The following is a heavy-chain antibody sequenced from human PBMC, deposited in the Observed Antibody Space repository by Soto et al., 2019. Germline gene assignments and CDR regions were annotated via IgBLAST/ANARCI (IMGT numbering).Heavy chain of an antibody. D-gene: IGHD6-13*01. V-gene: IGHV4-34*01. CDR2: INHSGST. CDR3: ARVQPGYSISWYVWFDP. CDR1: GGSFSGYY. Sequence: ETLSLTCAVYGGSFSGYYWSWIRQPPGKGLEWIGEINHSGSTNYNPSLKSRVTISVDTSKNQFSLKLSSVTAADTAVYYCARVQPGYSISWYVWFDPWGQGTLVTVSS. J-gene: IGHJ5*02.